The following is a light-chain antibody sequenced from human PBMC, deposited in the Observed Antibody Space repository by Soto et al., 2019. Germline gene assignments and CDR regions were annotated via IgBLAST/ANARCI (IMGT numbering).Light chain of an antibody. V-gene: IGKV3-20*01. Sequence: EVVLTQSPGSLSLSPGERATLSCRASQSVSSSYLAWYQQKPGQAPRLLIYGASSRAIGIPDRFSGSGSGTDFTLTISRLEPGDFAVYYCQQYGSAPLTFGGGTKVDIK. J-gene: IGKJ4*01. CDR3: QQYGSAPLT. CDR2: GAS. CDR1: QSVSSSY.